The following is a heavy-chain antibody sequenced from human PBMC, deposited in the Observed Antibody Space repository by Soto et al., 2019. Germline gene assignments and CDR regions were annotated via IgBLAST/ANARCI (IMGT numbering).Heavy chain of an antibody. CDR1: GGTFSSYA. V-gene: IGHV1-69*01. CDR2: IIPIFGTA. J-gene: IGHJ6*02. D-gene: IGHD5-18*01. Sequence: QVQLVQSGAEVKKPGSSVKVSCKASGGTFSSYAISWVRQAPGQGLEWMGGIIPIFGTANYAQKFQGRVTITADESTSTAYMELSSLRSEDTAVYYCARDGSIQLWLAVGGVGDGMDVWGQGTTVTVSS. CDR3: ARDGSIQLWLAVGGVGDGMDV.